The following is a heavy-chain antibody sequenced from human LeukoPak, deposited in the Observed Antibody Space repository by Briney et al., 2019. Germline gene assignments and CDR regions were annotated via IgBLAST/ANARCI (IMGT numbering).Heavy chain of an antibody. CDR1: GGSFSGYY. D-gene: IGHD6-13*01. V-gene: IGHV4-34*09. Sequence: PSETLSLTCAVYGGSFSGYYWSWIRQPPGKGLGWFGNFHYSGSTYYNPSLKSRVTISVDTSKNQFSLKLSSVTAADTAVYYCARVLQQLASWREIDYWGQGTLVTVSS. J-gene: IGHJ4*02. CDR2: FHYSGST. CDR3: ARVLQQLASWREIDY.